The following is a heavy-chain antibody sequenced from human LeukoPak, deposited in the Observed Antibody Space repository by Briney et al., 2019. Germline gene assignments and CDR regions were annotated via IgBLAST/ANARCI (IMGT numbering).Heavy chain of an antibody. CDR1: GYTFTSYG. V-gene: IGHV1-18*01. Sequence: GASVKVSCKASGYTFTSYGISWVRQAPGQGLEWMGWISVHNGNTNYAQKLQGRVTMTTDTSTSTAYMELRSLRSDDTAVYYCARETTVTNIDYWGQGTLVTVSS. CDR3: ARETTVTNIDY. CDR2: ISVHNGNT. D-gene: IGHD4-17*01. J-gene: IGHJ4*02.